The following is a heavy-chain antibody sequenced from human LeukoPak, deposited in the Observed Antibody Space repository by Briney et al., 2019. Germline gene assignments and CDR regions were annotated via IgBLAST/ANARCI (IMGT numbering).Heavy chain of an antibody. D-gene: IGHD3-10*01. J-gene: IGHJ3*02. CDR2: IFYSGGT. Sequence: GSLRLSCEASGITFSRYGMSWVRQAPGKGLEWIGNIFYSGGTYYSPSLTSRVTISLDTSRNQFSLRLNSVTAADTAVYYCAKSNGYGLVDIWGQGTMVTVSS. V-gene: IGHV4-59*04. CDR3: AKSNGYGLVDI. CDR1: GITFSRYG.